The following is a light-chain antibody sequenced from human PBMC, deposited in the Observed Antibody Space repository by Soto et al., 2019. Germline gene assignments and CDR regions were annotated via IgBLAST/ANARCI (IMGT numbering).Light chain of an antibody. J-gene: IGKJ5*01. CDR1: QSVSSN. CDR3: QQYNNWPIT. Sequence: EIVMTQCPATLSVSPGERSTLSCRASQSVSSNLAWYQQKPGQAPRLLIYGASTRATGIPARFSGSGSGTEFTLTISSLQSEDFAVYYCQQYNNWPITFGQGTRLEI. CDR2: GAS. V-gene: IGKV3-15*01.